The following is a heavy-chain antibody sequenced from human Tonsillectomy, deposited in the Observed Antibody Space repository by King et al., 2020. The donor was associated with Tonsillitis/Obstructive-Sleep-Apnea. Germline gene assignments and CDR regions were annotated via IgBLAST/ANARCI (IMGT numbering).Heavy chain of an antibody. Sequence: VQLVESGGGLIQPGRSLRLSCAASGFTFDDYAMHWVRQVPGKGLEWVSGISWNSGSIGYADSVKGRFTISRDNAKNSLYLQMNSLRAEDTALYYCAKDKVWEPHTTIDYWGQGTLVTVSS. CDR3: AKDKVWEPHTTIDY. CDR2: ISWNSGSI. D-gene: IGHD1-26*01. J-gene: IGHJ4*02. V-gene: IGHV3-9*01. CDR1: GFTFDDYA.